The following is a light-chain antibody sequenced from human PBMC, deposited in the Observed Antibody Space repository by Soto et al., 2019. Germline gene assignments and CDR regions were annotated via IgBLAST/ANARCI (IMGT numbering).Light chain of an antibody. CDR2: LGS. J-gene: IGKJ2*01. CDR1: QSLLHSNGYNY. CDR3: MQTLHSLYP. Sequence: DIVMTQSPLSLPVTPGEPASISCRSSQSLLHSNGYNYLGWYLQKPGQSPQLLVYLGSNRASGVPDRFSASGSGTDFTLQISRVEAYYVGVYYCMQTLHSLYPFCPGTKEDIK. V-gene: IGKV2-28*01.